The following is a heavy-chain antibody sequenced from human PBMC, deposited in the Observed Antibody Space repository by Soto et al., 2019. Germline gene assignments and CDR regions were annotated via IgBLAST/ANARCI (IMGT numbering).Heavy chain of an antibody. CDR2: ISYDGSNK. V-gene: IGHV3-30-3*01. CDR1: GFTFSSYA. D-gene: IGHD6-6*01. CDR3: ARDRRIAARHPPGGFDP. J-gene: IGHJ5*02. Sequence: GGSLRLSCAASGFTFSSYAMHWVRQAPGKGLEWVAVISYDGSNKYYADSVKGRFTISRDNSKNTLYLQMNSLRAEGTAVYYCARDRRIAARHPPGGFDPWGQGTLVTVSS.